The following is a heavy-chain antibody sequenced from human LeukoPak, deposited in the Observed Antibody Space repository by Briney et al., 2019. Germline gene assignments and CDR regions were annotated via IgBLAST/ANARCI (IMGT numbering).Heavy chain of an antibody. V-gene: IGHV4-39*07. D-gene: IGHD2-15*01. CDR1: GGSISSSSYY. CDR3: ARGGIGYCSGGSCYGGPDFEY. J-gene: IGHJ4*02. Sequence: SETLSLTCTVSGGSISSSSYYWGWIRQPPGKGLEWIGEINHSGSTNYNPSLKSRVTISVDTSKNQFSLKLSSVTAADTAVYYCARGGIGYCSGGSCYGGPDFEYWGQGTLVTVSS. CDR2: INHSGST.